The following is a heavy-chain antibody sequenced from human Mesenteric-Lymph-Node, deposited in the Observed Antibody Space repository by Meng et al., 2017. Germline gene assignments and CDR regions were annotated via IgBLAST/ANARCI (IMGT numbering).Heavy chain of an antibody. V-gene: IGHV4-31*03. CDR1: GGSISSGGYY. D-gene: IGHD2-21*02. CDR2: IYYSGST. J-gene: IGHJ5*01. Sequence: QVRLQESGPGLVKPSQTLSLTCTVSGGSISSGGYYWSWIRQHPGKGLEWIGYIYYSGSTYYNPSLKSRVTISVDTSKNQCSLKLSSVTAADTAVYYCARDYCGGDCYSGGTWFDSWGQGTLVTVSS. CDR3: ARDYCGGDCYSGGTWFDS.